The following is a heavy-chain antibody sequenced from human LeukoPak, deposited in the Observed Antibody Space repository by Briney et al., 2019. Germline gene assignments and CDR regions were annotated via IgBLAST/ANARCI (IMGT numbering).Heavy chain of an antibody. V-gene: IGHV3-7*03. CDR2: IKQDGSEK. D-gene: IGHD3-22*01. CDR3: AKRVYDSSGYYWDY. J-gene: IGHJ4*02. CDR1: GFTFSSYW. Sequence: AGGSLRLSCAASGFTFSSYWMSWVRQAPGKGLEWVANIKQDGSEKYYVDSVKGRFTISRDNAKNSLYLQMNSLRAEDTAVYYCAKRVYDSSGYYWDYWGQGTLVTVSS.